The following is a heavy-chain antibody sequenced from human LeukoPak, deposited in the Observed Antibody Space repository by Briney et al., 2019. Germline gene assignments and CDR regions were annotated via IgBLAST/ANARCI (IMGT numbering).Heavy chain of an antibody. CDR2: ISSSSSTI. V-gene: IGHV3-48*01. J-gene: IGHJ4*02. D-gene: IGHD3-22*01. Sequence: GGSLRLSCAASGFTFSNYWMSWVRQAPGKGLEWVPYISSSSSTIYYADSVKGRFTISRDNAKNTLYLQMNSLRAEDTAVYYCARDMDYYDSSGRLGYWGQGTLVTVSS. CDR1: GFTFSNYW. CDR3: ARDMDYYDSSGRLGY.